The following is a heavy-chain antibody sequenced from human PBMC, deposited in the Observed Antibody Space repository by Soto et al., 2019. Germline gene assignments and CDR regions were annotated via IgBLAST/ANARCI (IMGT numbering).Heavy chain of an antibody. J-gene: IGHJ6*02. CDR1: GGTFSSYT. CDR3: ASQIGSSSGWYDFRGMDV. Sequence: QVQLVQSGAAVKKPGSSVKVSCKASGGTFSSYTISWVRQAPGQGLEWMGRIIPILGIANYAQKFQGRVTITADKSTSTAYMELSSLRSEDTAVYYCASQIGSSSGWYDFRGMDVWGQGTTVTVSS. V-gene: IGHV1-69*02. D-gene: IGHD6-19*01. CDR2: IIPILGIA.